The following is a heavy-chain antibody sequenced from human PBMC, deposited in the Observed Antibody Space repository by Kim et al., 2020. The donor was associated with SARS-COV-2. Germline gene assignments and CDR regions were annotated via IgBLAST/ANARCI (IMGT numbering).Heavy chain of an antibody. V-gene: IGHV1-69*01. Sequence: YAQKFQGRVTITADESTSTAYMELSSLRSEDTAVYYCARVYGDYYYGMDVWGQGTTVTVSS. CDR3: ARVYGDYYYGMDV. J-gene: IGHJ6*02. D-gene: IGHD3-10*01.